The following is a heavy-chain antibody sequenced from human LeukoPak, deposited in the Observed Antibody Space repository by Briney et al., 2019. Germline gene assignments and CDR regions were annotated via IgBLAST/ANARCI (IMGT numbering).Heavy chain of an antibody. D-gene: IGHD3-16*01. J-gene: IGHJ2*01. CDR3: AAFYDYVWGSEWYFDL. Sequence: PGGSLRLSCAASGFTFSSYSMNWVRQAPGKGLEWVSYISSSRSTIYYADSVKGRFTISRDNAKNSLYLQMNSLRAEDTAVYYCAAFYDYVWGSEWYFDLWGRGTLVTVSS. CDR1: GFTFSSYS. CDR2: ISSSRSTI. V-gene: IGHV3-48*01.